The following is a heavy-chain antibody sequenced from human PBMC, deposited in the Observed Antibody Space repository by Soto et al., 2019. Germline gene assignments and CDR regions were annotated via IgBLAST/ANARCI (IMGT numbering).Heavy chain of an antibody. CDR1: GFTFSYYA. D-gene: IGHD3-22*01. J-gene: IGHJ4*02. CDR3: AKATYYYDSSGYYRVYFDY. Sequence: GGSLRLSCAASGFTFSYYAMTWVRQAPGKGLEWVSFISGSGVSPYYADSVKGRFTISRDNSNNSLYPQMNSLGAEDTAVYYCAKATYYYDSSGYYRVYFDYWGQGTLVTVSS. CDR2: ISGSGVSP. V-gene: IGHV3-23*01.